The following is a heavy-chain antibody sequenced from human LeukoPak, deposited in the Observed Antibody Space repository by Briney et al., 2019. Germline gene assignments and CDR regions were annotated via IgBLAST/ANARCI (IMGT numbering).Heavy chain of an antibody. Sequence: GGSLRLSRAASGFTFSTYVMSWVRQAPGKGLEWVSAISGSGGSTYYADSVKGRFTISRDNSKNSLYLQMNSLRSDDTALYYCARESESSGWYDYWGQGTLVTVSS. CDR3: ARESESSGWYDY. CDR1: GFTFSTYV. D-gene: IGHD6-19*01. CDR2: ISGSGGST. J-gene: IGHJ4*02. V-gene: IGHV3-23*01.